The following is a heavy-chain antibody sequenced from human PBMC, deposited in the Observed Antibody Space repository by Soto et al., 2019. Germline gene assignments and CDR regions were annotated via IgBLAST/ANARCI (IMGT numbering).Heavy chain of an antibody. D-gene: IGHD6-13*01. CDR1: GFTFSSYS. CDR3: ARDPPYSSR. Sequence: LRLSCAASGFTFSSYSMNWVRQAPGKGLEWVSYISSSSSTIYYADSVKGRFTISRDNSKNLLYLQMNSLRAEVTAVYYCARDPPYSSRRGQGTLVTVSS. CDR2: ISSSSSTI. J-gene: IGHJ4*02. V-gene: IGHV3-48*01.